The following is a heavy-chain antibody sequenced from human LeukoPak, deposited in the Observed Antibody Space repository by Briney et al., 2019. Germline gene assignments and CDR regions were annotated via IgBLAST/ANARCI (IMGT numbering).Heavy chain of an antibody. Sequence: ETLSLTCTVSGGSISNYYWSWIRQPPGKGLEWVSVIYSGGSTYYADSVKGRFTISRDNSKNTLYLQMNSLRAEDTAVYYCARGYWSYASDYWGQGTLVTVSS. D-gene: IGHD1-7*01. V-gene: IGHV3-66*01. CDR1: GGSISNYY. CDR3: ARGYWSYASDY. CDR2: IYSGGST. J-gene: IGHJ4*02.